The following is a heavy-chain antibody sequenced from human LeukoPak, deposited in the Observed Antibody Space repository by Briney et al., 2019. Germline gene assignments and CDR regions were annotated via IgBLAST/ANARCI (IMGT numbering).Heavy chain of an antibody. CDR1: GFTFSSYW. CDR3: ARGGSPLPEECWFDP. Sequence: GGSLRLSCAASGFTFSSYWMSWVRQAPGKGLEWVANIKQDGSEKYYVDSVKGRFTISRDNAKNSLYLQMNSLRAEGTAVYYCARGGSPLPEECWFDPWGQGTLVTVSS. CDR2: IKQDGSEK. D-gene: IGHD3-10*01. J-gene: IGHJ5*02. V-gene: IGHV3-7*01.